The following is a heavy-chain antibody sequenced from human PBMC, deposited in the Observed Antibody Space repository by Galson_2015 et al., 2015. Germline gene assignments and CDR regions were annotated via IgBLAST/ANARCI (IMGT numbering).Heavy chain of an antibody. V-gene: IGHV3-53*01. J-gene: IGHJ4*02. D-gene: IGHD2-2*01. CDR3: ARERYCSSTSCYGGFDY. Sequence: SGGSTYYADSVEGRFTISRDNSKNTLYLQMNSLRAEDTAVYYCARERYCSSTSCYGGFDYWGQGTLVTVSS. CDR2: SGGST.